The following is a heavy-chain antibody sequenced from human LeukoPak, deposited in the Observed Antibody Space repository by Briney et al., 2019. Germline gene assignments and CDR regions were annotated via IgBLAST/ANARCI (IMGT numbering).Heavy chain of an antibody. CDR2: ISSSGGST. Sequence: SGVSLRLSCAASVFLFNRYAMRWVPHAPGRALVGVSAISSSGGSTFYAESVKGRFTISRDNSKNTLYLQMNSLRGEDTAEYYCAKGFWNLDYWGQGTLVTVSS. J-gene: IGHJ4*02. D-gene: IGHD1-1*01. CDR3: AKGFWNLDY. V-gene: IGHV3-23*01. CDR1: VFLFNRYA.